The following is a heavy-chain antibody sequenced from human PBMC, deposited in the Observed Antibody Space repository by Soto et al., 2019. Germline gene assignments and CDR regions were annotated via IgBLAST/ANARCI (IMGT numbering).Heavy chain of an antibody. CDR1: GYSFTSYW. CDR3: VRATGASTNYFDY. D-gene: IGHD7-27*01. V-gene: IGHV5-51*01. Sequence: GESLKISCKASGYSFTSYWIGWVRQMPGKGLECMGIIYPSDSDTRYSPSFQDQVTISVDKSISTAYLQWSSLKASDTAMYYCVRATGASTNYFDYWGQGALVTVSS. CDR2: IYPSDSDT. J-gene: IGHJ4*01.